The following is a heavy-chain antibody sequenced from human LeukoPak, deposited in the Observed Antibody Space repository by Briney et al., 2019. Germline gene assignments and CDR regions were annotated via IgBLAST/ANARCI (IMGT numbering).Heavy chain of an antibody. Sequence: PSQTLSLTCTVSGGSISSGDYYWRWIRQPPGKGLEWIGYIYYSGSTYYNPSLKSRVTISVDTSKNQFSLKLSSVTAADTAVYYCARSDAWDGSGSYDIWGQGTMVTVSS. V-gene: IGHV4-30-4*08. CDR3: ARSDAWDGSGSYDI. CDR1: GGSISSGDYY. J-gene: IGHJ3*02. D-gene: IGHD3-10*01. CDR2: IYYSGST.